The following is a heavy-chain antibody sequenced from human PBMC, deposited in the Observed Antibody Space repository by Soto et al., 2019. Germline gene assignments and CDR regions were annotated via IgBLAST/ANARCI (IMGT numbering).Heavy chain of an antibody. CDR3: ARAETGTTLAGYYYYGMDV. D-gene: IGHD1-7*01. J-gene: IGHJ6*02. V-gene: IGHV3-30*03. CDR1: GFTFSSYG. CDR2: ISYDGSNK. Sequence: PGGSLRLSCAASGFTFSSYGMHWVRQAPGKGLEWVAVISYDGSNKYYADSVKGRFTISRDNSKNTLYLQMNGLRAEDTAVYNCARAETGTTLAGYYYYGMDVWGQGTTVTVSS.